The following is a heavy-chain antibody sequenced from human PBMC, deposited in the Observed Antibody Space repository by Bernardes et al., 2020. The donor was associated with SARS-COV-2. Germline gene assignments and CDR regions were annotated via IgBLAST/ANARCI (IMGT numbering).Heavy chain of an antibody. CDR3: ARENYTEGGLDI. J-gene: IGHJ3*02. D-gene: IGHD2-2*02. V-gene: IGHV3-7*01. CDR1: GFTFSTYW. Sequence: GRSLRLSCAASGFTFSTYWMSWVRQAPGKGLEWVANIKEDGSERYYVDSAKGRFTISRDNAKNSVYLQMNSLRAEDTALYYCARENYTEGGLDIWGQGTMVTVSS. CDR2: IKEDGSER.